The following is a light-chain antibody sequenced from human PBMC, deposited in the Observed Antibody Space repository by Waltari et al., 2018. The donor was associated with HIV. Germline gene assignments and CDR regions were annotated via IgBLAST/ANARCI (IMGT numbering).Light chain of an antibody. CDR2: EVS. J-gene: IGLJ1*01. CDR3: ATWNDSLSVYV. CDR1: ISDVGGYDF. Sequence: QSALTQPASVSGSPGQSITISCTGTISDVGGYDFVSWYQLHPGQAPKLMVCEVSNRPSGVCNRFSGSKSGTSASLAISGLRSEDEADYDCATWNDSLSVYVFGTGTKVTV. V-gene: IGLV2-14*01.